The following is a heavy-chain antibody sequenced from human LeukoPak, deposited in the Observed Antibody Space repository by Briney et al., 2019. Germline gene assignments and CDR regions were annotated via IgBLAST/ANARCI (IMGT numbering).Heavy chain of an antibody. J-gene: IGHJ4*02. Sequence: PGGSLRLSCAAFGFTFGSSVMNWVRQAPGKGLEWVSGISANGGSTYYADSVKGRFTISRDTSKSTLYLQMNSLRAEDTAVYYCAKAWSSDWYDYWGQGTLVTVSS. D-gene: IGHD6-19*01. CDR1: GFTFGSSV. CDR2: ISANGGST. CDR3: AKAWSSDWYDY. V-gene: IGHV3-23*01.